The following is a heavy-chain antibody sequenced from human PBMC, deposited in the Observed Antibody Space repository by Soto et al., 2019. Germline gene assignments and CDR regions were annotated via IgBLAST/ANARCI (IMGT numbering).Heavy chain of an antibody. CDR2: TYYRSKWYN. J-gene: IGHJ6*02. CDR3: ARDRTGDYDFWSNDPPFYDMDV. CDR1: GDSVSSNSAA. V-gene: IGHV6-1*01. D-gene: IGHD3-3*01. Sequence: SQTLSLTCAISGDSVSSNSAAWNWIRQSPSRGLEWLGRTYYRSKWYNDYAVSVKSRITINPDTSKNQFSLQLNSVTPEDTAVYYCARDRTGDYDFWSNDPPFYDMDVWGQGTTVTVSS.